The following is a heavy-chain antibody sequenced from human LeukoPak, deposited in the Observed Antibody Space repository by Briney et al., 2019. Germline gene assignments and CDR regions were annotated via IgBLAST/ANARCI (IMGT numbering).Heavy chain of an antibody. V-gene: IGHV4-31*03. D-gene: IGHD5-12*01. J-gene: IGHJ4*02. CDR3: ARGPVYSGYVDY. CDR2: IYYSGRT. Sequence: SETLSLTCTVSGGSISSGGYYWSWIRQHPGKGLEWIGYIYYSGRTYYNPSLKSRVTISVDTSKNQFSLKLSSVTAADTAVYYCARGPVYSGYVDYWGQGTLVTVSS. CDR1: GGSISSGGYY.